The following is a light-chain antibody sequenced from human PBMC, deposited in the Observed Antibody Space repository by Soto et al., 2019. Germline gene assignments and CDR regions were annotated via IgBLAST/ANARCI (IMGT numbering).Light chain of an antibody. V-gene: IGKV3-20*01. Sequence: EIVLTQSPDTLSLSPGEGATLSCRASQSVSSNYLAWYQQKPGQAPRLLIYGASTRATGIPDRFSGGGSGTDFTLTISRLEPEDFAVYYCQQYGSSSPTTFGQGTKVEI. CDR1: QSVSSNY. J-gene: IGKJ1*01. CDR3: QQYGSSSPTT. CDR2: GAS.